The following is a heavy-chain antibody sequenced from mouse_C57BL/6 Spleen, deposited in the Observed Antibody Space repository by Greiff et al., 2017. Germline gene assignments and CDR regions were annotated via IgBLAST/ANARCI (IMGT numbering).Heavy chain of an antibody. CDR2: IRNKANGYTT. CDR1: GFTFTDYY. V-gene: IGHV7-3*01. J-gene: IGHJ1*03. D-gene: IGHD1-1*01. Sequence: EVKLMESGGGLVQPGGSLSLSCAASGFTFTDYYMSWVRQPPGKALEWLGFIRNKANGYTTEYSASVKGRFTISRDNSQSILYLQMNALRAEDSATYYCARYDYGNSPYWYFDVGGTGTTVTVSS. CDR3: ARYDYGNSPYWYFDV.